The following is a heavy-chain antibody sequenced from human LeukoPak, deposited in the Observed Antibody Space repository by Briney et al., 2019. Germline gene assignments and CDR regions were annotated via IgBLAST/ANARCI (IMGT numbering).Heavy chain of an antibody. CDR2: FDPEDGET. J-gene: IGHJ6*02. V-gene: IGHV1-24*01. CDR3: ATAPSFSLTARRGLGYYYYGMDV. CDR1: GYTLTELS. D-gene: IGHD6-6*01. Sequence: ASVTVSCKVSGYTLTELSMHWVRQAPGKGREWMGGFDPEDGETIYAQKFQGRVTMTEDTSTDTAYMELSSLRSEDTAVYYCATAPSFSLTARRGLGYYYYGMDVWGQGTTVTVSS.